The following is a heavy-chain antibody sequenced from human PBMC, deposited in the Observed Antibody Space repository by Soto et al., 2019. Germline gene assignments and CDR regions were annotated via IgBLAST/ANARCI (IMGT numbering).Heavy chain of an antibody. CDR2: VSYGGST. Sequence: KTSETLSLTCTVSGDSISSSDYYWGWIRQPPGKGLEWIGSVSYGGSTYYNPSLKSRVTISVDTSRNQFSLKLSSVTAADTAVYYCARTDIGNWFDPWGQGTLVTVSS. D-gene: IGHD2-15*01. CDR3: ARTDIGNWFDP. CDR1: GDSISSSDYY. V-gene: IGHV4-39*01. J-gene: IGHJ5*02.